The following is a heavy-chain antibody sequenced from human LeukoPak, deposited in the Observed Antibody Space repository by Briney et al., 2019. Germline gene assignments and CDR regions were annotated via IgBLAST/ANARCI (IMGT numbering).Heavy chain of an antibody. Sequence: GGSLRLSCAASGFSFRSYGIHWVRQTPGKGLEWVAVIGSDGSNKYYADSVKGRFTISRDNVENTLYLQMNSLRADDTAVYYCARGGLMTTVTTYWGQGTLVTVSS. V-gene: IGHV3-33*08. D-gene: IGHD4-17*01. CDR2: IGSDGSNK. CDR3: ARGGLMTTVTTY. CDR1: GFSFRSYG. J-gene: IGHJ4*02.